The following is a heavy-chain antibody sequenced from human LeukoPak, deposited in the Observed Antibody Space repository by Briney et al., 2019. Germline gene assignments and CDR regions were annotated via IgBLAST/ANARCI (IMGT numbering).Heavy chain of an antibody. D-gene: IGHD3-10*01. V-gene: IGHV3-48*01. CDR1: GFTFSSFI. J-gene: IGHJ4*02. Sequence: GGSLRLSCAASGFTFSSFIVNWLRQAPGKGLEWVSYISSSSSTLYYYADSVKGRFTISRDNAKNSLYLQMNSLRAEDTAVYYCARDRGSGSRYFDYWGQGTLVTVSS. CDR3: ARDRGSGSRYFDY. CDR2: ISSSSSTL.